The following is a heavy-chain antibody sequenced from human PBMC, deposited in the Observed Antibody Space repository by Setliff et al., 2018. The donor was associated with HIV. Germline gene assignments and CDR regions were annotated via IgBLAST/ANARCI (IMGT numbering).Heavy chain of an antibody. CDR3: ATLTAEYDGYSSGWSTLSFDF. J-gene: IGHJ4*02. CDR1: GGSISSSSYY. Sequence: SETLSLTCSVSGGSISSSSYYWGWIRQPPGKGLEWIGSIYYSGSTYYNPSLKSRVTMTEDTSTDTAYMELSSLRSDDTAVYYCATLTAEYDGYSSGWSTLSFDFWGQGTPVTVSS. CDR2: IYYSGST. V-gene: IGHV4-39*01. D-gene: IGHD6-19*01.